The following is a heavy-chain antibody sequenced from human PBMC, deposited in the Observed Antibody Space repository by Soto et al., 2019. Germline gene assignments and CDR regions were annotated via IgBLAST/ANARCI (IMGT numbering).Heavy chain of an antibody. Sequence: ASVKVSCKASGYTFTSYGISWVRQAPGQGXEWMGWISAYNGNTNYAQKLQGRVTMTTDTSTSTAYMELRSLRSEDTAVYYCARDRRGITGITKGGDYYYYGMDVWGQGTTVTVSS. CDR2: ISAYNGNT. J-gene: IGHJ6*02. D-gene: IGHD1-7*01. V-gene: IGHV1-18*04. CDR1: GYTFTSYG. CDR3: ARDRRGITGITKGGDYYYYGMDV.